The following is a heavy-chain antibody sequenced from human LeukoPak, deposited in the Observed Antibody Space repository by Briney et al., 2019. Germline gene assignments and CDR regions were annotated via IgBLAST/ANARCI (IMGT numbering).Heavy chain of an antibody. Sequence: SQTLSLTCAISGDSVSSNSAAWNWIRQSPSRGLEWLGRTYYGPKWYNDYGVSVRGRITVNPDTSKNQFSLHLNSVTPEDTAVYYCARRLTQYDCFDPWGQGILVTVSS. CDR2: TYYGPKWYN. J-gene: IGHJ5*02. CDR3: ARRLTQYDCFDP. V-gene: IGHV6-1*01. D-gene: IGHD2-2*01. CDR1: GDSVSSNSAA.